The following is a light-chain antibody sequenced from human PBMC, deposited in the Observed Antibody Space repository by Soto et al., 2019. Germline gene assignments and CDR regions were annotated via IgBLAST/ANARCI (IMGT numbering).Light chain of an antibody. CDR2: DDS. J-gene: IGLJ1*01. CDR3: QVWDSISDMGV. CDR1: NIGSKS. Sequence: SYELTQPPSVSVAPGQTARITCGGNNIGSKSVHWYQQKAGQAPVLVVHDDSDRPSGIPERFSGSNSGNTATLTISSVAVGYEDDYYCQVWDSISDMGVFGTGTKLTVL. V-gene: IGLV3-21*02.